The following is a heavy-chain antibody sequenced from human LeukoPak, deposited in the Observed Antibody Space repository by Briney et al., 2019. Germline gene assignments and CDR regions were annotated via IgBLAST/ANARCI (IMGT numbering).Heavy chain of an antibody. Sequence: PSETLSLTCTVSGGSISSYYWSWIRQPAGKGLEWIGRIYNSGSTNYNPSLKSRVTISVDTSKNQFSLKLSSVTAADTAVYYCARGSYYYDSSGYAFDIWGQGTMVTVSS. CDR3: ARGSYYYDSSGYAFDI. CDR1: GGSISSYY. J-gene: IGHJ3*02. CDR2: IYNSGST. D-gene: IGHD3-22*01. V-gene: IGHV4-4*07.